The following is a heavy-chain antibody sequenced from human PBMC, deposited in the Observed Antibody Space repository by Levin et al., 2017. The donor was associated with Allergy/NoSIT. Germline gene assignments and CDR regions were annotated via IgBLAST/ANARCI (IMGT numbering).Heavy chain of an antibody. CDR3: VKESTGSGSYGFYYYYYYMDV. D-gene: IGHD3-10*01. V-gene: IGHV3-64D*06. Sequence: GGSLRLSCSASGFTFSSYAMHWVRQAPGKGLEYVSAISCNGGSTYYADSVKGRFTISRDNSKNTLYLQMSSLRAEDTAVYYCVKESTGSGSYGFYYYYYYMDVWGKGTTVTVSS. CDR2: ISCNGGST. J-gene: IGHJ6*03. CDR1: GFTFSSYA.